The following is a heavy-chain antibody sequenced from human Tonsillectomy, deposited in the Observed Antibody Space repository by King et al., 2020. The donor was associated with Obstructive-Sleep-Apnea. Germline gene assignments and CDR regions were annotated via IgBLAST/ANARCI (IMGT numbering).Heavy chain of an antibody. D-gene: IGHD6-19*01. Sequence: VQLVESGGGLVQPGGSLRLSCAASGFTFSSYWMSWVRQAPGKGLEWVANIKQDGSEKYYVDSVKGRFTISRDNAKNSLYLQMNSLRPEDTAVYYVARARGSGWQADYWGQGTLVTVSS. CDR3: ARARGSGWQADY. CDR1: GFTFSSYW. V-gene: IGHV3-7*03. J-gene: IGHJ4*02. CDR2: IKQDGSEK.